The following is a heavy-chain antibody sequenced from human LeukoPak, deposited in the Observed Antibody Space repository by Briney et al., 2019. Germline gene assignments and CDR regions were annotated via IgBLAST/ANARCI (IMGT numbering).Heavy chain of an antibody. J-gene: IGHJ6*03. V-gene: IGHV4-59*01. D-gene: IGHD2-2*01. CDR3: ARAGCSSTSCYAPRYYYYMDV. Sequence: SETLSLTCAVSGDSISSDYWSWVRQPPGKGLEWIGYIYYTGSTNYNPALKSRVTISVDTSKNQFSLKLNSVTAADTAVYYCARAGCSSTSCYAPRYYYYMDVWGKGTTVTISS. CDR1: GDSISSDY. CDR2: IYYTGST.